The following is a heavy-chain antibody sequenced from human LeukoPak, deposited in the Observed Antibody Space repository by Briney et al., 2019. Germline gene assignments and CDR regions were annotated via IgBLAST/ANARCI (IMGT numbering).Heavy chain of an antibody. Sequence: GGSLRLSCAASGFSVSTEYMDWVRQAPGKGLEWVAVISSDGSNKDYGDSVKGRFTISRDNFKNTLYLQMNNLTPEDTAVYYCAKKHPGGIIESPDYWGQGTLVIVSS. D-gene: IGHD3-16*02. CDR3: AKKHPGGIIESPDY. J-gene: IGHJ4*02. CDR1: GFSVSTEY. V-gene: IGHV3-30*18. CDR2: ISSDGSNK.